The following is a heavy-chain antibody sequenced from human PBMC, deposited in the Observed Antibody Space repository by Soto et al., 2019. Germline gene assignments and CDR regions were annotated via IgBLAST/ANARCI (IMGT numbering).Heavy chain of an antibody. Sequence: SETLSLTCAVYGGSFSGYYWSWIRQPPGKGLEWIGEINHSGSTNYNPSLKSRVTISVDTSKNQFSLELSSVAAADTAVYYCARGRSLYYDFWSGYYAAYFDYWGQGTLVTVSS. CDR2: INHSGST. D-gene: IGHD3-3*01. V-gene: IGHV4-34*01. CDR1: GGSFSGYY. CDR3: ARGRSLYYDFWSGYYAAYFDY. J-gene: IGHJ4*02.